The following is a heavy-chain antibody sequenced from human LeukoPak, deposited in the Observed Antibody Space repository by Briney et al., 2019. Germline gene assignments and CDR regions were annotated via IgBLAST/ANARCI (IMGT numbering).Heavy chain of an antibody. CDR3: ARDKEALWFGELPFDY. CDR2: ISSSSSYI. J-gene: IGHJ4*02. CDR1: GFTFGSYA. Sequence: PGGSLRLSCAASGFTFGSYAMNWVRHAPGKGLEWVSSISSSSSYIYYADSVKGRFTISRDNAKNSLYLQMNSLRAEDTAVYYCARDKEALWFGELPFDYWGQGTLVTVSS. V-gene: IGHV3-21*01. D-gene: IGHD3-10*01.